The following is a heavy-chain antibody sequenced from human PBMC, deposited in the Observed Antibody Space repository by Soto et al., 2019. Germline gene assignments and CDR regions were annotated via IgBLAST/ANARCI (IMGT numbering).Heavy chain of an antibody. D-gene: IGHD3-16*02. Sequence: GGSLRLSCAASGFSFDDYAMSWVRQAPGKGLEWVSSITFTGVSTYYADSVKGRFTISRDNSKDTLYLQMNSLRAEDTAVYYCARDGGRQYDYVWGSYRHSMPRYYYYGMDVWGQGTTVTVSS. V-gene: IGHV3-23*01. J-gene: IGHJ6*02. CDR1: GFSFDDYA. CDR3: ARDGGRQYDYVWGSYRHSMPRYYYYGMDV. CDR2: ITFTGVST.